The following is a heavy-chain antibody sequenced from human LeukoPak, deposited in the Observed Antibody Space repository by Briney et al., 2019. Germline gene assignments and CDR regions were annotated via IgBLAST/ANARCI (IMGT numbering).Heavy chain of an antibody. J-gene: IGHJ4*02. V-gene: IGHV1-46*02. CDR1: GYTFNSYY. CDR3: ARERARTMWVGLFDY. CDR2: INPSGDST. D-gene: IGHD3-10*02. Sequence: ASVKVSCKASGYTFNSYYMHWVRQAPGQGLEWMGIINPSGDSTSYAQKFQGRVTVTRDTSTSTVYMELSSLRSEDTAVYYCARERARTMWVGLFDYWGQGTLVTVSS.